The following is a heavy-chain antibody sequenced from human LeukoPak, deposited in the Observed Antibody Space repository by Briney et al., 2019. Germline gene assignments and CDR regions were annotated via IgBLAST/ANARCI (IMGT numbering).Heavy chain of an antibody. V-gene: IGHV4-4*02. CDR3: ARKPIFASGRHWYYFDN. Sequence: EASETLSLTCAVPGGSVSSSNWWSWVRQPPGKGLEWIGEIYHSGSTNYNPSLKSRVTISIDKSKNQFSLKLNSVTAADTAVYYCARKPIFASGRHWYYFDNWGQGTLVTVSS. CDR1: GGSVSSSNW. CDR2: IYHSGST. J-gene: IGHJ4*02. D-gene: IGHD3-10*01.